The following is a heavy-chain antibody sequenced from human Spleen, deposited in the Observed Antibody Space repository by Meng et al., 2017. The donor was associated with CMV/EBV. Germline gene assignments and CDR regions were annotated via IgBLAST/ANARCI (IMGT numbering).Heavy chain of an antibody. J-gene: IGHJ6*02. CDR2: SVSETTT. CDR1: RFNFINYA. CDR3: ARDPAVGAHVGGYGLDV. D-gene: IGHD1-26*01. V-gene: IGHV3-23*01. Sequence: GESLKISCVGPRFNFINYAMGWVRQAPGKGLEWVSGSVSETTTNYVDSVKGRFTVSRDNAKNSLFLQMSSLRAEDTAVYYCARDPAVGAHVGGYGLDVWGHGTTVTVSS.